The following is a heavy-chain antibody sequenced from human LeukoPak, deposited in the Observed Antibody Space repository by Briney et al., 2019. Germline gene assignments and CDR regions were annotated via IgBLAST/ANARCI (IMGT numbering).Heavy chain of an antibody. CDR3: ARDGDLGGAFDI. CDR2: IHYSGST. V-gene: IGHV4-59*11. Sequence: SETLSLTCTVSGGSISSHYWSWIRQPPGKRLEWIGYIHYSGSTNYNPSLKSRITISVDTSKTQFSLKLSSVTAADTAVYYCARDGDLGGAFDIWGRGTMVTVSS. D-gene: IGHD4-23*01. CDR1: GGSISSHY. J-gene: IGHJ3*02.